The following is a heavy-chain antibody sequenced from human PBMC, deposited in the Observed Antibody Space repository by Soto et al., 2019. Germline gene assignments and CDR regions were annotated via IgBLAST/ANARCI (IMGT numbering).Heavy chain of an antibody. J-gene: IGHJ6*02. D-gene: IGHD3-3*02. CDR3: ARDLKLAERWDDAMDL. CDR1: GFALTTYG. CDR2: MWDGGENR. V-gene: IGHV3-33*01. Sequence: QVQLVESGGGVVQPGRSLKLSCAASGFALTTYGMHWVRQAPGKGLEWVAVMWDGGENRYYARSVKGRFTISRDESQNTLYLQMNSLKSEDTAVYYCARDLKLAERWDDAMDLGGHGTTVTGSS.